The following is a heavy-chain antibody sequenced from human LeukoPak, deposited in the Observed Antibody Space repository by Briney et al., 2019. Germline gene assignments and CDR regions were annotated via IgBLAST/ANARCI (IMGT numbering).Heavy chain of an antibody. D-gene: IGHD5/OR15-5a*01. J-gene: IGHJ4*02. Sequence: PGGSLRLSCAASGFTFSSYGMHWVRQAPGKGLEWVAVVWYDGSNKYYADSVKGRFTISRDNSKNMLYLQMNSLRAEDTAVYYCARDPSLRVTLDYWGQGTLVTVSS. CDR3: ARDPSLRVTLDY. CDR1: GFTFSSYG. V-gene: IGHV3-33*08. CDR2: VWYDGSNK.